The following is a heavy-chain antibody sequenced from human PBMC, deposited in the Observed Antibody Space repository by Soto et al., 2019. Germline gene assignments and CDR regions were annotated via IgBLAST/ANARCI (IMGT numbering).Heavy chain of an antibody. Sequence: GSLRLPGAPSGRTCSSCTKSWLLQAAGKALDWVSDISNIGDSTYYADSVKGRFTISRDNSKNTLYLQMHSLRAEATALYYCAKTERWPASGPYWGQGTLVT. CDR1: GRTCSSCT. CDR2: ISNIGDST. D-gene: IGHD1-1*01. J-gene: IGHJ4*02. V-gene: IGHV3-23*01. CDR3: AKTERWPASGPY.